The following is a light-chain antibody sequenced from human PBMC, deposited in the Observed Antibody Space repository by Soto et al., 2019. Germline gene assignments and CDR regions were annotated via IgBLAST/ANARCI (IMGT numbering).Light chain of an antibody. J-gene: IGKJ1*01. CDR2: GAS. Sequence: EIVMTQSPATLSVSPGERATLSCRASQSVSSNLAWYQQQPGQAPRLIIYGASTRATGIPARFSGSGSGTEFTLTISSLQSEDFAVYYCQQYNNWPQSFGQGTKVEIK. V-gene: IGKV3-15*01. CDR3: QQYNNWPQS. CDR1: QSVSSN.